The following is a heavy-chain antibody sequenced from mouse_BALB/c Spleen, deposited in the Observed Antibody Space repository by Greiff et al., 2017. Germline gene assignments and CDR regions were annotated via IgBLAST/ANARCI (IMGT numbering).Heavy chain of an antibody. CDR2: ISSGGSYT. Sequence: EVKVVESGGGLVKPGGSLKLSCAASGFTFSSYAMSWVRQSPEKRLEWVAEISSGGSYTYYPDTVTGRFTISRDNAKNTLYLEMSSLRSEDTAMYYCARGDSSGSAWFAYWGQGTLVTVSA. CDR3: ARGDSSGSAWFAY. V-gene: IGHV5-9-4*01. J-gene: IGHJ3*01. D-gene: IGHD3-2*01. CDR1: GFTFSSYA.